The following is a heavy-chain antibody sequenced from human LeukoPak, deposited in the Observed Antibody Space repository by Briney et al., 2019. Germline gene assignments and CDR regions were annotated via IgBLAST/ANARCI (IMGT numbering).Heavy chain of an antibody. V-gene: IGHV4-59*01. CDR2: VYYSGST. CDR1: GGSISPYY. CDR3: ARDRLGGFLDP. J-gene: IGHJ5*02. Sequence: PSETLSLTCTVSGGSISPYYWSWIRQPPGKGLEWIGYVYYSGSTNYNPSLKSRVTISVDTSKNQFSLKLSSVTAADTAVYYCARDRLGGFLDPWGQGTLVTVSS. D-gene: IGHD3-16*01.